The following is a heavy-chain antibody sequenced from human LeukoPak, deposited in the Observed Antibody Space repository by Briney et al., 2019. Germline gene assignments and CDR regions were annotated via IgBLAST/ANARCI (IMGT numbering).Heavy chain of an antibody. J-gene: IGHJ3*02. CDR1: GGSISSYY. CDR2: IYYSGST. Sequence: KTSETLSLTCTVSGGSISSYYWSWIRQPPGKGLEWIGYIYYSGSTNYNPSLKSRVTISVDTSKNQFSLKLSSVTAADTAVYYCARLAQWLAHGAFDIWGQGTMVTVSS. D-gene: IGHD6-19*01. CDR3: ARLAQWLAHGAFDI. V-gene: IGHV4-59*08.